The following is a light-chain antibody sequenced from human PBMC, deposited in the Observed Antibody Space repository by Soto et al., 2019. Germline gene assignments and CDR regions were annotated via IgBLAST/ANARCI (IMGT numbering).Light chain of an antibody. V-gene: IGKV3-15*01. J-gene: IGKJ1*01. CDR1: QSVSSN. CDR2: GAS. Sequence: EIVMTQSPATLSVSPGERATLSCRASQSVSSNLAWYQQKPGQAPRLLIYGASTRATGIPARFSGSGSGTEFTLDISVLQSEDFAVYYCQQYNGWPPWTFGQGTKVELK. CDR3: QQYNGWPPWT.